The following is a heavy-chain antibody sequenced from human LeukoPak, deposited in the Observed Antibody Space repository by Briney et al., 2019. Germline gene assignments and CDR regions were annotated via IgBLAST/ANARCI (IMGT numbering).Heavy chain of an antibody. J-gene: IGHJ6*03. V-gene: IGHV1-69*05. CDR1: GGTFSSYA. Sequence: SVKVSCKASGGTFSSYAFSWVRQAPGQGLEWMGGIIPIFGTANYAQKFQGRVTITTDESTSTAYMELSSLRSEDTAVYYCASALRAAARPDYYYYYMDVWGKGTTVTVSS. CDR2: IIPIFGTA. CDR3: ASALRAAARPDYYYYYMDV. D-gene: IGHD6-6*01.